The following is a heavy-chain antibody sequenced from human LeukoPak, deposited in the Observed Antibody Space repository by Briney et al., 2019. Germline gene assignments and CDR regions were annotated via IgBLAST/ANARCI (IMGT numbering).Heavy chain of an antibody. CDR2: IYSSGST. D-gene: IGHD6-13*01. CDR1: GGSISSSSYY. V-gene: IGHV4-61*02. Sequence: PSETLSLTCTVSGGSISSSSYYWSWIRQPAGKGLEWIGRIYSSGSTNYNPSLKSRVTMSVDTSKNQFSLKLSSVTAADTAVYYCARDAAGFNSSWEFDYWGQGTLVTVSS. CDR3: ARDAAGFNSSWEFDY. J-gene: IGHJ4*02.